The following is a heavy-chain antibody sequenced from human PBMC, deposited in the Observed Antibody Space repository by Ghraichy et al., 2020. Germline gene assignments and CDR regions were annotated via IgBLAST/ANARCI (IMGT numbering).Heavy chain of an antibody. CDR3: ARGGGFVDWYFDL. CDR1: GFTFSSYS. J-gene: IGHJ2*01. Sequence: GSLRLSCAASGFTFSSYSMNWVRQAPGKGLEWVSSISSSSSYIYYADSVKGRFTISRDNAKNSLYLQMNSLRAEDTAVYYCARGGGFVDWYFDLWGRGTLVTVSS. V-gene: IGHV3-21*01. D-gene: IGHD3-16*01. CDR2: ISSSSSYI.